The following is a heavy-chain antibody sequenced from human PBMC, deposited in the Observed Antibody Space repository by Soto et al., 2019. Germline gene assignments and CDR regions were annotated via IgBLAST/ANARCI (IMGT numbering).Heavy chain of an antibody. J-gene: IGHJ4*02. CDR1: GFTFSSYS. Sequence: PGGSLRLSCAASGFTFSSYSMNWVRQAPGKGLEWVSSISSSSSYIYYADSVKGRFTISRDNAKNSLYLQMNSLRAEDTAVYYCARESEYDILTGYPDYWGQGTLVTVSS. CDR3: ARESEYDILTGYPDY. CDR2: ISSSSSYI. V-gene: IGHV3-21*01. D-gene: IGHD3-9*01.